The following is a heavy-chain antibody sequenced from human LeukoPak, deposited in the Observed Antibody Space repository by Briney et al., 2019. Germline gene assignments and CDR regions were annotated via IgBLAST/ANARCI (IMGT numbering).Heavy chain of an antibody. CDR1: GGSISSYY. CDR3: ARAHTSSWYMDY. V-gene: IGHV4-59*01. CDR2: IYYSGST. D-gene: IGHD6-13*01. J-gene: IGHJ4*02. Sequence: SETLSLTCSVSGGSISSYYWSWVRQPPGKGLEWIGYIYYSGSTNYNPSLKSRVTISVDTSENQLYLKLSSVTAADTALYYCARAHTSSWYMDYWGQGTLVTVSS.